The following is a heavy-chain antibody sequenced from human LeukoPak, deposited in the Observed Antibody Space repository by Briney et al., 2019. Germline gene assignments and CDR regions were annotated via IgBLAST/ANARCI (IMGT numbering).Heavy chain of an antibody. CDR2: ISGSGATT. CDR3: AKPTGENDY. Sequence: GWSLRLSCAASGFTFSSYAMSWVRQVPGKGLEWVSGISGSGATTYYADSVKGRFTISRDNSKNTLYLQMNSLRAEDTAVYYCAKPTGENDYWGQGTLVTVSS. D-gene: IGHD3-16*01. CDR1: GFTFSSYA. J-gene: IGHJ4*02. V-gene: IGHV3-23*01.